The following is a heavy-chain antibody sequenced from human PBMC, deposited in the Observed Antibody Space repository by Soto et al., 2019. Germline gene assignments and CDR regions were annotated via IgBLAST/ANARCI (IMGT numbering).Heavy chain of an antibody. CDR3: AKRERDDN. CDR2: ISESGSST. V-gene: IGHV3-23*01. J-gene: IGHJ4*02. D-gene: IGHD1-1*01. CDR1: GFTFRSYG. Sequence: VQLLESRGGLVQPGGSLRLSCAASGFTFRSYGMSWVRQAPGKGLEWVSGISESGSSTTYADSVKGRFTISRDNSKNTLFLQMNSLRAEDTAIYYCAKRERDDNWGQGTLVTVSS.